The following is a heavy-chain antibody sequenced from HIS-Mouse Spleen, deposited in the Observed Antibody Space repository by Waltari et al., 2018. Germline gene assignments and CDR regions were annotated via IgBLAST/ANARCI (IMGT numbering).Heavy chain of an antibody. CDR1: GGSISSSSYY. CDR3: AREIPYSSSWYDWYFDL. D-gene: IGHD6-13*01. V-gene: IGHV4-39*07. CDR2: IYYRRST. Sequence: QLQLQESGPGLVKPSETLSLTCTVSGGSISSSSYYWGWIRQPPGKGLEWLGSIYYRRSTYYNPSLKSRVTISVDTSKNQFALKLSSVTAADTAVYYCAREIPYSSSWYDWYFDLWGRGTLVTVSS. J-gene: IGHJ2*01.